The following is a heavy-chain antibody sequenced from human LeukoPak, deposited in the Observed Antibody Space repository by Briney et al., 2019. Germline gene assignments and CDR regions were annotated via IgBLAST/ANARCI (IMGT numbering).Heavy chain of an antibody. CDR2: IKQDGSEK. CDR3: ARDTSQYSGSYQY. CDR1: GFTFSTYW. D-gene: IGHD1-26*01. J-gene: IGHJ4*02. V-gene: IGHV3-7*01. Sequence: GGSLRLSCAASGFTFSTYWMSWVRQAPGKGLEWVANIKQDGSEKYYLDSVKGRFTISRDNAKNSPYLQMNSLRAEDTAVYYCARDTSQYSGSYQYWGQGTLVTVSS.